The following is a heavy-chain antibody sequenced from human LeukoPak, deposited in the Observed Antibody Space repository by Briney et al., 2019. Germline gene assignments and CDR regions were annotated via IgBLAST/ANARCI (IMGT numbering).Heavy chain of an antibody. CDR3: AKNWGATIYYAFDI. CDR1: GFTFSSYA. J-gene: IGHJ3*02. CDR2: ISGSGGYT. V-gene: IGHV3-23*01. D-gene: IGHD5-12*01. Sequence: PGGSLRLSCAASGFTFSSYAISWVRQAPGKGLEWVSAISGSGGYTYYADSVKGRFTISRDNSKNTLYLQMNSLRAEDTAVYYCAKNWGATIYYAFDIWGQGTMVPVSS.